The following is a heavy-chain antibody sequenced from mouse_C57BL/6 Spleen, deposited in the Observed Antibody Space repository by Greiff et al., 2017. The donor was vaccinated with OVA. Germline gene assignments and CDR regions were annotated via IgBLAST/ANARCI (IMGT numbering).Heavy chain of an antibody. V-gene: IGHV1-80*01. D-gene: IGHD2-1*01. CDR2: IYPGDGDT. J-gene: IGHJ2*01. CDR3: ARWGAYGNYPGFDY. Sequence: VKLMESGAELVKPGASVKISCKASGYAFSSYWMNWVKQRPGKGLEWIGQIYPGDGDTNYNGKFKGKATLTADKSSSTAYMQLSSLTSEDSAVYFCARWGAYGNYPGFDYWGQGTTLTVSS. CDR1: GYAFSSYW.